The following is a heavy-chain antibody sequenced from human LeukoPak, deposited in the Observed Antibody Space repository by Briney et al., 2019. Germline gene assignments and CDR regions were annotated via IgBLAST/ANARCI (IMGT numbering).Heavy chain of an antibody. CDR3: AEDQVGYDYYGSGSYYNDEDY. CDR2: IRYDGSNK. J-gene: IGHJ4*02. Sequence: GGSLRLSCAASGFTFSSYGMHWVRQAPGKGLEWVAFIRYDGSNKYYADSVKGRFTISRDNSKNTLYIQMNSLRAEDTAVYYCAEDQVGYDYYGSGSYYNDEDYWGQGTLVTVSS. D-gene: IGHD3-10*01. V-gene: IGHV3-30*02. CDR1: GFTFSSYG.